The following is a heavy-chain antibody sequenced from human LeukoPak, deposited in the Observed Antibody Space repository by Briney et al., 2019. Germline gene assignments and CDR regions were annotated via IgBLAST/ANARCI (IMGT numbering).Heavy chain of an antibody. CDR1: GGSISSYY. CDR2: IYYRGST. D-gene: IGHD6-13*01. Sequence: PSETLSLTCTVYGGSISSYYWSWIRQPPGKGLEWIGYIYYRGSTNYNPSLKSRVTISVDTSKNQFSLKVSSVTAADTAVYYCASDGIAAPFDLWGRGTLVTVSS. J-gene: IGHJ2*01. CDR3: ASDGIAAPFDL. V-gene: IGHV4-59*01.